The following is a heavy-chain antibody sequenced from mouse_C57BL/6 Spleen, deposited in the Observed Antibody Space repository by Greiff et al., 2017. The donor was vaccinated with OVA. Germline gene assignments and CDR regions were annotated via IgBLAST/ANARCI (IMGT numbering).Heavy chain of an antibody. Sequence: QVQLKQPGAELVKPGASVKLSCKASGYTFTSYWMHWVKQRPGQGLEWIGMIHPNSGSTNYNEKFKSKATLTVDKSSSTAYMQLSSLTSEDSAVYYRARDGYFLFDYWGQGTTLTVSS. CDR2: IHPNSGST. CDR3: ARDGYFLFDY. J-gene: IGHJ2*01. D-gene: IGHD2-3*01. V-gene: IGHV1-64*01. CDR1: GYTFTSYW.